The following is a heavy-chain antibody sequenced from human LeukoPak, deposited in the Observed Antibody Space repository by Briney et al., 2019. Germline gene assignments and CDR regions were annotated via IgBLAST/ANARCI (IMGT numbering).Heavy chain of an antibody. V-gene: IGHV3-30*03. Sequence: GGSPRLSCAASGFTFSSYGMHWVRQAPGKGLEWVAVISYDGSNKYYADSVKGRFTISRDNSKNTLYLQMNSLRAEDTAVYYCARDICGGDCYDWFDPWGQGTLVTVSS. CDR3: ARDICGGDCYDWFDP. CDR1: GFTFSSYG. D-gene: IGHD2-21*02. CDR2: ISYDGSNK. J-gene: IGHJ5*02.